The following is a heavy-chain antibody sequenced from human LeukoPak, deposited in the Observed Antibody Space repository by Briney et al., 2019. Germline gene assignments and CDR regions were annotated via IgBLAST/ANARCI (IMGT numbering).Heavy chain of an antibody. J-gene: IGHJ4*02. CDR3: ARRGSSIDY. Sequence: SETLSLTCTVSGGSISSSAYYWAWIRQPPGKGLEWTGSIYYSGSTYYNPSLKSRVTISVDTSKNQFSLKLISVTAADTAVYYCARRGSSIDYWGRGSLVTVSS. D-gene: IGHD6-6*01. CDR1: GGSISSSAYY. CDR2: IYYSGST. V-gene: IGHV4-39*01.